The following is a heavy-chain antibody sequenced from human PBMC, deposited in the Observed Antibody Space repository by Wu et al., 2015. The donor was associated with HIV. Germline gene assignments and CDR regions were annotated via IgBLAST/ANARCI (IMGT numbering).Heavy chain of an antibody. J-gene: IGHJ4*02. CDR3: ARLQSLSGLYSNADY. CDR1: GYTFTGYY. CDR2: INPNSGGT. V-gene: IGHV1-2*02. D-gene: IGHD1-26*01. Sequence: QVQLVQSGAEVKKPGASVKVSCGTSGYTFTGYYMHWVRQAPGQGLEWMGWINPNSGGTNYAQKFQGRVTMTRDAAVSTAYMELNSLRSDDTAVYYCARLQSLSGLYSNADYWGQGTLVTVSS.